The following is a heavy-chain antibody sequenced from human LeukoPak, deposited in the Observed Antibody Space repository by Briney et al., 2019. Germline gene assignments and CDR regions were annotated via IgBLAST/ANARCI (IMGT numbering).Heavy chain of an antibody. J-gene: IGHJ4*02. Sequence: PVGSLRLSCAASGLTFSDFLMHWVRQPPGKGLLWVALVKVDGRTTIYADSVKGRFTISRDNAKNTLYLQMNSLRADGSGVYYFATGHSYGYDYWGQGVLVTVSS. CDR1: GLTFSDFL. D-gene: IGHD5-18*01. V-gene: IGHV3-74*01. CDR3: ATGHSYGYDY. CDR2: VKVDGRTT.